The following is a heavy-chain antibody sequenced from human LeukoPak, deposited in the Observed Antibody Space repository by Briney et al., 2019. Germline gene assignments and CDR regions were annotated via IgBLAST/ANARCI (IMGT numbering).Heavy chain of an antibody. CDR3: AKFDYYDSSGYYNKVLDAFDI. Sequence: PGGSLRLSCAASGFTFSDYYMTWIRQAPGKGLEWLSYISSSSTDATYADSVKGRFTISRDDAKNSLYLQMNSLRAEDTAVYYCAKFDYYDSSGYYNKVLDAFDIWGQGTMVTVSS. J-gene: IGHJ3*02. CDR2: ISSSSTDA. D-gene: IGHD3-22*01. V-gene: IGHV3-11*03. CDR1: GFTFSDYY.